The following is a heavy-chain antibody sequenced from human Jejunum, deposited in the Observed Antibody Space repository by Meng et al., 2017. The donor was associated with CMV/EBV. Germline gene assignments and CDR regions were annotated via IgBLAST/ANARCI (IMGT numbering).Heavy chain of an antibody. V-gene: IGHV3-74*01. J-gene: IGHJ3*02. D-gene: IGHD2-15*01. CDR2: IDSDGSTT. CDR3: ASSMQFDMDAFDM. Sequence: SRFSFGTTWMHWVRQAPGKGLVWVARIDSDGSTTSYADSVKGRFTISRDNAKNTLYLEMNSLRVGDTAVYYCASSMQFDMDAFDMWGQGTMVTVSS. CDR1: RFSFGTTW.